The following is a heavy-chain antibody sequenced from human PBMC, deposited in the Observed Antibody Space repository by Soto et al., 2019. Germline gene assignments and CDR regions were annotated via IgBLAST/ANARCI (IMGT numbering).Heavy chain of an antibody. CDR3: AADVDYYDSSGYFF. J-gene: IGHJ4*02. CDR2: IVVGSGNT. Sequence: ASVKGSCKASGFTFTSSAVQWGGQARGQSLEWIGWIVVGSGNTNYAQKFQERVTITRDMSTSTAYMELSSLRSEDTAVYYCAADVDYYDSSGYFFWGQGTLVTVSS. V-gene: IGHV1-58*01. D-gene: IGHD3-22*01. CDR1: GFTFTSSA.